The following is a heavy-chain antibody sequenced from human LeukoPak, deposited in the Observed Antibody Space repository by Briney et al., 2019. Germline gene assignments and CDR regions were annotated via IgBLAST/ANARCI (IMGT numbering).Heavy chain of an antibody. V-gene: IGHV3-30-3*01. J-gene: IGHJ4*02. CDR1: GFTFSSYA. CDR3: ASPVGISY. D-gene: IGHD2-21*01. Sequence: SLRLSCAASGFTFSSYAMHWVRQAPGKGLEWVAVISYDGSNKYYADSVKGRFTISRDNSKNTLYLQMNSLRAEDTAVYYCASPVGISYWGQGTLVTVSS. CDR2: ISYDGSNK.